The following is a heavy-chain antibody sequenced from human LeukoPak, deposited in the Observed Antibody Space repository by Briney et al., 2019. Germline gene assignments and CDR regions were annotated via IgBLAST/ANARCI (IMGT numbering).Heavy chain of an antibody. V-gene: IGHV3-7*03. Sequence: GGSLRLSCAASGFTFSSYWMSWVRQAPGKGLEWVANIKQDGSEKYYVDSVKGRFTISRDNAKNSLSLQMNSLRAEDTAVYYCARVLRYCSGGNCYSGGLGYMDVWGKGTTVTISS. CDR3: ARVLRYCSGGNCYSGGLGYMDV. D-gene: IGHD2-15*01. J-gene: IGHJ6*03. CDR1: GFTFSSYW. CDR2: IKQDGSEK.